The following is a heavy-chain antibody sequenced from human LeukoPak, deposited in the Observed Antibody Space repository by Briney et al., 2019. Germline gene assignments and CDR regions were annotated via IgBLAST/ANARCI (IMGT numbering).Heavy chain of an antibody. CDR2: IIPIFGIA. CDR3: ARDRNYYDSSGYPPGPPCDI. Sequence: ASVKVSCKASGGTFGGYVISWVRQAPGQGLEWMGRIIPIFGIANYAQKFQGRVTITADKSTSTAYMELSSLRSEDTAVYYCARDRNYYDSSGYPPGPPCDIWGQGTMVTVSS. V-gene: IGHV1-69*04. J-gene: IGHJ3*02. CDR1: GGTFGGYV. D-gene: IGHD3-22*01.